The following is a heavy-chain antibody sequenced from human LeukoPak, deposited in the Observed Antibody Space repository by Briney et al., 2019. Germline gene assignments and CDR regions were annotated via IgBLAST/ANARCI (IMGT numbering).Heavy chain of an antibody. V-gene: IGHV1-69*04. CDR3: ATGFNLPLNWFDP. J-gene: IGHJ5*02. CDR1: GGTFSSYA. Sequence: SVKVSCKASGGTFSSYAISWVRQAPGQGLEWMGRIIPILGIANYAQKFQGRVTMTEDTSTDTAYMELSSLRSEDTAVYYCATGFNLPLNWFDPWGQGTLVTVSS. CDR2: IIPILGIA.